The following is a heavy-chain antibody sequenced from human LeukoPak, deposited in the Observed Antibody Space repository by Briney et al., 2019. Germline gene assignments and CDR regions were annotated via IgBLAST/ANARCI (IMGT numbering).Heavy chain of an antibody. CDR2: IYYSGSA. J-gene: IGHJ4*02. CDR3: ARLSCSDGSCYTHY. D-gene: IGHD2-15*01. CDR1: GGAISSYY. V-gene: IGHV4-59*08. Sequence: SETLSLTCTVSGGAISSYYWSWIRQPPGKGLEWIGYIYYSGSANYNPSLNSRVTMSVDTSRNQFSLKLSSVTAADTAVYYCARLSCSDGSCYTHYWGQGALVTVSS.